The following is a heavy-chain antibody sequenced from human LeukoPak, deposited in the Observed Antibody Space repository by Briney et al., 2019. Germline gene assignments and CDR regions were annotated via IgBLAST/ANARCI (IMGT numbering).Heavy chain of an antibody. Sequence: GGSLRLSRAASGFTFSSHAMSWVRQAPGKGLEWVSAISGSGGSTYYADSVKGRFTISRDNSKNTLYLQMNSLRAEDTAVYYCAKDRDPYYYGSGSYWRWFDPWGQGTLVTVSS. V-gene: IGHV3-23*01. J-gene: IGHJ5*02. CDR3: AKDRDPYYYGSGSYWRWFDP. CDR2: ISGSGGST. CDR1: GFTFSSHA. D-gene: IGHD3-10*01.